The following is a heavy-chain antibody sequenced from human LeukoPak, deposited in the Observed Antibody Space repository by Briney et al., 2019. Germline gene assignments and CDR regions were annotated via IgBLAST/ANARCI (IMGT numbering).Heavy chain of an antibody. J-gene: IGHJ4*02. Sequence: RPSQTLSLTCTVSGGSISSYYWSWIRQPPGKGLEWIGYIYYSGSTNYNPSLKSRVTISVDTSKNQFSLKLSSVTAADTAVYYCARRWNDDDYFDYWGQGTLVTVSS. D-gene: IGHD1-1*01. CDR2: IYYSGST. CDR1: GGSISSYY. V-gene: IGHV4-59*01. CDR3: ARRWNDDDYFDY.